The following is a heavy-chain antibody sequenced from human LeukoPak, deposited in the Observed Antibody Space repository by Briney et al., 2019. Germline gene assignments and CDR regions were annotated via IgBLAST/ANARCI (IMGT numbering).Heavy chain of an antibody. V-gene: IGHV3-7*01. CDR1: GFTFGDYA. J-gene: IGHJ5*02. CDR2: INEDGSKK. D-gene: IGHD6-6*01. CDR3: ATSTYSSSPS. Sequence: GRSLRLSCTASGFTFGDYAMIWVRQAPGKGLEWVANINEDGSKKYYVGSVEGRFTISRDDAKNSLFLQMNSLRDEDTGVYYCATSTYSSSPSWGQGTLVSVSS.